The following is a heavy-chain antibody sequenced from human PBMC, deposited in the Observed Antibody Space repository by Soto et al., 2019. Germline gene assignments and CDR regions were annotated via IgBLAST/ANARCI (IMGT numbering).Heavy chain of an antibody. J-gene: IGHJ6*02. Sequence: QDQLVQSGAEVKKPGASVKISCEASGYTFTSHGISWVRQAPGQGLEWLGWISTYNSRTHYAQKVQGRVTMTTDTSTSTAYLDLRSLTFDDTAVYHCARARYCASPSCYKHYYYGLDTWGQGTTVTVSS. CDR2: ISTYNSRT. CDR1: GYTFTSHG. CDR3: ARARYCASPSCYKHYYYGLDT. D-gene: IGHD2-2*02. V-gene: IGHV1-18*04.